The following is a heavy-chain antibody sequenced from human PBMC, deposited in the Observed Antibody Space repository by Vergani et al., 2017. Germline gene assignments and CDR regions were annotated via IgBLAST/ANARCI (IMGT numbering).Heavy chain of an antibody. Sequence: QVQLVQSGAEVKKPGSSVKVSCKASVGTFSSYAISWVRQAPGQGLEWMGGIIPIFGTANYAQKFQGRVTITADESTSTAYMELSSLRSEDTAVYYCASGPDCSGGSCYPYGYYGMDVWGQGTTVTVAS. D-gene: IGHD2-15*01. CDR1: VGTFSSYA. J-gene: IGHJ6*02. V-gene: IGHV1-69*01. CDR3: ASGPDCSGGSCYPYGYYGMDV. CDR2: IIPIFGTA.